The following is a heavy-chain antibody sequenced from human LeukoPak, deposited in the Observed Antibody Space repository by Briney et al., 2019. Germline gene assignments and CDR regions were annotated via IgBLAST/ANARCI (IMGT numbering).Heavy chain of an antibody. CDR2: IIPIIGIA. J-gene: IGHJ5*02. CDR1: VGTFSSYT. V-gene: IGHV1-69*04. D-gene: IGHD2-15*01. Sequence: ASVKVSCKASVGTFSSYTISWVRQAPGQGLEWMGRIIPIIGIANYAQKFQGRVTITADKSTSTAYMELSSLRSEDTAVYYCARDECSGGSCYSGLWFDPWGQGTLVTVSS. CDR3: ARDECSGGSCYSGLWFDP.